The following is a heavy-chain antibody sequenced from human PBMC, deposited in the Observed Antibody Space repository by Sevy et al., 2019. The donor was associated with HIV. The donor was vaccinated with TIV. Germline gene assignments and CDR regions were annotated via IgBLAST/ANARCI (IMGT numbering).Heavy chain of an antibody. J-gene: IGHJ4*02. D-gene: IGHD5-18*01. CDR2: VKSITDGRTR. CDR3: TTLRGYSYGSDS. Sequence: GGSLRLSCAASGFTFSNAWMSWVRQAPGKGLEWVGRVKSITDGRTRDYAAPVKGRFTISRDDSKNTLYLQMNSLKTEDTAVYYCTTLRGYSYGSDSWGRGTLVTVSS. V-gene: IGHV3-15*01. CDR1: GFTFSNAW.